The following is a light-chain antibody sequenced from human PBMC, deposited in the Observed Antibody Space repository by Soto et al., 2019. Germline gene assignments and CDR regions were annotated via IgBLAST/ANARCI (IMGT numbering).Light chain of an antibody. V-gene: IGLV2-14*01. CDR2: EVS. J-gene: IGLJ1*01. Sequence: QSALTQPASVSGSPGQSITISCTGTSSDVGGYNYVSWYQQHPGKAPKVMIYEVSNRPSRVSNRFSGSKSGNTASLTISGIQAEDEADYYCSSYTSSSTLVFGSGTKLTGL. CDR3: SSYTSSSTLV. CDR1: SSDVGGYNY.